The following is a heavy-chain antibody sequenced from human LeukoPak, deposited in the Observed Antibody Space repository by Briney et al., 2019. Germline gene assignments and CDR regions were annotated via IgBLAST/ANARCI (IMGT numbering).Heavy chain of an antibody. CDR1: GFTVRSNY. J-gene: IGHJ4*02. CDR2: IYSGGST. V-gene: IGHV3-66*01. Sequence: GGSLRLSCAASGFTVRSNYMSWVRQAPGKGLEWVSVIYSGGSTYYADSVKGRFTISRDNSKNTLYLQMNSLRAEDTAVYYCARAPRYSYGSYWGQGTLVTVSS. CDR3: ARAPRYSYGSY. D-gene: IGHD5-18*01.